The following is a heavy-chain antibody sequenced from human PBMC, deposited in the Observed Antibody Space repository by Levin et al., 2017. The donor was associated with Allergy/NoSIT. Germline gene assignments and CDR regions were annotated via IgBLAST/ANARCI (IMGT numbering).Heavy chain of an antibody. CDR3: VGGYYTSKFDF. CDR2: VFYTGNT. D-gene: IGHD3-3*01. V-gene: IGHV4-59*01. CDR1: GASISSYY. J-gene: IGHJ4*02. Sequence: ASQTLSLTCTVSGASISSYYWNWIRQPPGKGLEWIGYVFYTGNTNYNPSLKSQVTMSVDTSKNQFSLKLGSVTAADTAIYYCVGGYYTSKFDFWGQGSLITVSS.